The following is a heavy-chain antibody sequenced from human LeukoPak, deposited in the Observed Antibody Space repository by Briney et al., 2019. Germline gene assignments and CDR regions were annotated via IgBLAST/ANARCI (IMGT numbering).Heavy chain of an antibody. J-gene: IGHJ4*02. CDR3: ATWPYYYDSSGYYWGRVRDY. D-gene: IGHD3-22*01. CDR2: FDPEDGET. V-gene: IGHV1-24*01. CDR1: GYTLTELS. Sequence: ASVKVSCKVSGYTLTELSMHWVRQAPGKGLEWMGGFDPEDGETIYAQKFQGRVTITEDTSTDTAYMELSSLRSEDTAVYYCATWPYYYDSSGYYWGRVRDYWGQGTLVTVSS.